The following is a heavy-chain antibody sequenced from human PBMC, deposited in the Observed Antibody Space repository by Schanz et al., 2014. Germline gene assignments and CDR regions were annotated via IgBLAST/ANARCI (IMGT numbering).Heavy chain of an antibody. CDR2: ISYDGSFE. V-gene: IGHV3-30*18. J-gene: IGHJ4*02. Sequence: QVQLVESGGGVVQPGRSLRLSCGASGFTFSDYGTHWVRQAPGKGLEWVAFISYDGSFEDYLDSVKGRFTTSRDNSKNTLYLQMSSLRGEDTAVYYCAKDLEPQCGGDCPLTWGQGTLVTVSS. D-gene: IGHD2-21*02. CDR1: GFTFSDYG. CDR3: AKDLEPQCGGDCPLT.